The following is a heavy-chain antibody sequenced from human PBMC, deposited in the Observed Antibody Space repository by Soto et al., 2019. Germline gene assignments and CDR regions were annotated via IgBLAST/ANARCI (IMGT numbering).Heavy chain of an antibody. V-gene: IGHV2-5*01. D-gene: IGHD1-26*01. CDR3: AHRKGDVGWFDP. J-gene: IGHJ5*02. CDR2: IYWNDDK. Sequence: SGPTLANPTHPLTLTCTFSGFSLSTSGGGAGWIRQPPGKALEWLALIYWNDDKRYSPSLKSRLTITKDTSKNQVVLTMTNMDPVDTATYGCAHRKGDVGWFDPWGQGTLVTVSS. CDR1: GFSLSTSGGG.